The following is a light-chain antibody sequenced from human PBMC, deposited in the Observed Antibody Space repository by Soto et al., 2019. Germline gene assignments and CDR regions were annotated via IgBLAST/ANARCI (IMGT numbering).Light chain of an antibody. CDR3: QQYGSSPT. J-gene: IGKJ4*01. CDR1: QSVLSNY. Sequence: EIVLTQSPGTLSLSPGERATLSCRAVQSVLSNYVAWYQHKPGQAPRLLIFGASTTATGIPDRFSGSGSGTDFTLTISRLEPEDFAVYYCQQYGSSPTFGGGTKVDI. CDR2: GAS. V-gene: IGKV3-20*01.